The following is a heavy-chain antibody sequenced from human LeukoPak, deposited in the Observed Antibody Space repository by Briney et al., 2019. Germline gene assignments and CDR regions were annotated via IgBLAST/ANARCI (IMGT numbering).Heavy chain of an antibody. D-gene: IGHD2-21*02. CDR3: VREDTPATANY. V-gene: IGHV3-23*01. J-gene: IGHJ4*02. Sequence: GGSLRLSFAASGLNFANHAMSWVRQTPGKGREWVSAISGGGDITYYADSVTGRFTISRDNSKDTLFLQMHSLRPGDTAVYYCVREDTPATANYWGQGTLVTISS. CDR1: GLNFANHA. CDR2: ISGGGDIT.